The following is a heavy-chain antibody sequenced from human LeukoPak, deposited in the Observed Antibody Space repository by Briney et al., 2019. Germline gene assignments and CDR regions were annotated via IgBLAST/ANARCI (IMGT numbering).Heavy chain of an antibody. CDR1: GGSISSSYYY. J-gene: IGHJ4*02. D-gene: IGHD6-19*01. V-gene: IGHV4-39*07. CDR3: ARVYGSGWSNFDY. CDR2: INHSGST. Sequence: PSETLSLTCTVSGGSISSSYYYWSWIRQPPGKGLEWIGEINHSGSTNYNPSLKSRVTISVDTSKNQFSLKLSSVTAADTAVYYCARVYGSGWSNFDYWGQGTLVTVSS.